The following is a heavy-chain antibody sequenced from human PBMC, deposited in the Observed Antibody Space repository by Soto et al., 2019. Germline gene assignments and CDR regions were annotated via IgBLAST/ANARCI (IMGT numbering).Heavy chain of an antibody. CDR3: ARHGLHYGDYDYYYGMDV. D-gene: IGHD4-17*01. CDR2: IYPGDSDT. Sequence: GEALKISCKGSGYSFTSYWIGWERQMPGKVLEWMGIIYPGDSDTRYSPSFQGQVTISADKSISTAYLQWSSLKASDTAMYYCARHGLHYGDYDYYYGMDVWGQGXTVTVSS. J-gene: IGHJ6*02. CDR1: GYSFTSYW. V-gene: IGHV5-51*01.